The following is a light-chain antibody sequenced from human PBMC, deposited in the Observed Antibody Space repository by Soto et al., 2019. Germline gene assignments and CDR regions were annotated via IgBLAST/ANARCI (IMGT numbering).Light chain of an antibody. Sequence: IVMRQTPVTRSLPAAEPATLSCMASQSVSGNYLAWYQQKPGQSPRLVIYDASSRATGIPDRFSGSGSGTDFTLTISRLEPEDFAVYFCYQYDSSPWTFGQGTKVDIK. CDR1: QSVSGNY. V-gene: IGKV3-20*01. J-gene: IGKJ1*01. CDR2: DAS. CDR3: YQYDSSPWT.